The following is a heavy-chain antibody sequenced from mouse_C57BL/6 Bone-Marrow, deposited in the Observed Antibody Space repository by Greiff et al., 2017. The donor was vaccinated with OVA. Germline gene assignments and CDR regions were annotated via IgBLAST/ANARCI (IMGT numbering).Heavy chain of an antibody. CDR1: GYAFSSYW. D-gene: IGHD2-3*01. V-gene: IGHV1-80*01. CDR2: IYPGDGDT. J-gene: IGHJ2*01. Sequence: VQLQESGAKLVKPGASVKISCKASGYAFSSYWMNWVKQRPGKGLEWIGQIYPGDGDTNYNGKFKGKATLTADKSSSTAYMQLSSLTSEDSAVYFCSRWGRGYYYFDDWGQGTTLTVSS. CDR3: SRWGRGYYYFDD.